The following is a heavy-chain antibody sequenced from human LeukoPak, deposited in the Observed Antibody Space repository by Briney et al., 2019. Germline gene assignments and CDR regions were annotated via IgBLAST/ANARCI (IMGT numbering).Heavy chain of an antibody. V-gene: IGHV4-59*01. Sequence: KPSETLSLTCTVSGGSISSYYWSWLRQPPGKGLEWIGYIYYSGSTNYNPSLKSRVTISVDTSKNQFSLKLSSVTAADTAVYYCARQYSYGSNWFDPWGQGTLVTVSS. D-gene: IGHD5-18*01. CDR1: GGSISSYY. J-gene: IGHJ5*02. CDR3: ARQYSYGSNWFDP. CDR2: IYYSGST.